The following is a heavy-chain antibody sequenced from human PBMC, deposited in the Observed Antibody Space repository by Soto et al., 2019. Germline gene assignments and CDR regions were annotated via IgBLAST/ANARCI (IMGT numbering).Heavy chain of an antibody. V-gene: IGHV4-4*02. D-gene: IGHD2-2*01. CDR2: IYHSGST. CDR1: GGSISSSNW. J-gene: IGHJ4*02. Sequence: QVQLQESGPGLVKPSGTLSLTCAVSGGSISSSNWWSWVRQPPGKGLAGIGEIYHSGSTYYNPSLKSRVTISVDKSKLQFSLKLSSVPAAATAVYSCESLPAISDFDYWGQGTLVTVSS. CDR3: ESLPAISDFDY.